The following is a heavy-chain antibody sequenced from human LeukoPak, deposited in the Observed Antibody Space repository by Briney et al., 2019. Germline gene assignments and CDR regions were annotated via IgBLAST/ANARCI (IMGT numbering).Heavy chain of an antibody. J-gene: IGHJ4*02. CDR1: GGSISSHY. CDR3: ARVAYGDYPGY. Sequence: SETLSLTCTVSGGSISSHYWSWIRQPPGKGLEWIGYIYYSGSTNYNPSLKSRVTISVDTSKNQFSLMLSSVTAADTAVYYCARVAYGDYPGYWGQGTLVTVSS. D-gene: IGHD4-17*01. CDR2: IYYSGST. V-gene: IGHV4-59*11.